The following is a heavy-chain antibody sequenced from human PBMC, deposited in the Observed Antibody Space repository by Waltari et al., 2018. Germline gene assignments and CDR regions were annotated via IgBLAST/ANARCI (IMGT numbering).Heavy chain of an antibody. CDR1: GFTFSTNW. J-gene: IGHJ4*02. D-gene: IGHD7-27*01. CDR2: IKPDGSEK. CDR3: ARDFNWGWFY. V-gene: IGHV3-7*01. Sequence: EVQMVESGGGLVRPGGHLRLSCAASGFTFSTNWMSWVRQAPGKGLEWLANIKPDGSEKYYVDSVKGRFTISRDNAKNSLSLQMDSLRAEDTAVYYCARDFNWGWFYWGQGALVTVSS.